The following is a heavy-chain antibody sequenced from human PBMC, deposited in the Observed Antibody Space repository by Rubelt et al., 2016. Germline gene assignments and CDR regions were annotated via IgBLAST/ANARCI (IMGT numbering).Heavy chain of an antibody. CDR1: GGSFSSYY. V-gene: IGHV4-34*01. D-gene: IGHD6-13*01. J-gene: IGHJ4*02. CDR2: ISHGGST. CDR3: ATLRTAAGTWPSSRDY. Sequence: QVQLQQWGAGLLKPSETLSLTCAVYGGSFSSYYWSWVRQPPGKGLEWIGEISHGGSTNYNPSLKSRVTISVEASNNQLSLKLASVTAAETAVYHCATLRTAAGTWPSSRDYWGQGTLVTVSS.